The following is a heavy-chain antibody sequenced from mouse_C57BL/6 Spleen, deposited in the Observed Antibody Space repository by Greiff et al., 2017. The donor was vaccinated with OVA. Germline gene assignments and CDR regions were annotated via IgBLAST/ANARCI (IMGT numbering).Heavy chain of an antibody. Sequence: EVQVVESGTVLARPGASVKMSCKTSGYTFTSYWMHWVKQRPGQGLEWIGAIYPGNSDTSYNQKFKGKAKLTAVTSASTAYMELSSLTNEDSAVYYCTSGPPTRENWYFDVWGTGTTVTVSS. CDR3: TSGPPTRENWYFDV. J-gene: IGHJ1*03. D-gene: IGHD2-10*01. V-gene: IGHV1-5*01. CDR1: GYTFTSYW. CDR2: IYPGNSDT.